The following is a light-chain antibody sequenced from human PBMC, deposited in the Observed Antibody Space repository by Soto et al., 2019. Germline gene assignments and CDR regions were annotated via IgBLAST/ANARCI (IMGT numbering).Light chain of an antibody. V-gene: IGKV1-39*01. CDR2: AAS. CDR1: QSISSY. J-gene: IGKJ1*01. CDR3: QQSYSTPPWT. Sequence: DIQMTQSPSSLSASVGDRVTITCRASQSISSYLNWYQQKPGKAPKLLIYAASSLQSGVPSRFSGSVSATDFTLTISTLQTEDFATYYCQQSYSTPPWTFGQGTKVEIK.